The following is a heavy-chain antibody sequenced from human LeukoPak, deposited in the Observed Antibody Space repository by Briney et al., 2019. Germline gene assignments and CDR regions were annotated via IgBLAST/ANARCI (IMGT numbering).Heavy chain of an antibody. V-gene: IGHV3-21*06. CDR3: ARDSVPLEATRRNSFDP. D-gene: IGHD2-15*01. CDR2: VDTTSNYI. J-gene: IGHJ5*02. CDR1: GFSFSSST. Sequence: GGSLRLSCAASGFSFSSSTMNWFRQAPGRGLAWVSSVDTTSNYIDYADSVKGRFTSSRDDAKNSVYLQMNSLRAEDMAVYFCARDSVPLEATRRNSFDPWGQGTLVTVS.